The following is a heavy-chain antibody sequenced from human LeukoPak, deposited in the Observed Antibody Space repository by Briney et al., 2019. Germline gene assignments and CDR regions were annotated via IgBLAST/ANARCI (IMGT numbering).Heavy chain of an antibody. CDR1: GYTFTDYY. J-gene: IGHJ4*02. CDR3: ATLHIVGATTGFDY. CDR2: VEPEDGET. V-gene: IGHV1-69-2*01. Sequence: VASVKVSCKVSGYTFTDYYMHWVQQAPGKGLEWMGLVEPEDGETIYAEKFQGRVTITADTSTDTAYMELSSLRSEDTAVYYCATLHIVGATTGFDYWGQGTLVTVSS. D-gene: IGHD1-26*01.